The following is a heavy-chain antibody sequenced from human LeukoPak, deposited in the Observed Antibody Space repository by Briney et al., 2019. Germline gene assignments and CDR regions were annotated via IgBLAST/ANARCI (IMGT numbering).Heavy chain of an antibody. Sequence: SVKVSCKASGGTFSSYAISWVRQAPGQGLEWMGGIIPIFGTANYAQKFQGRVTITADESTSTAYMELSSLRSEDTAVYYCARWGGSGSYPIDHWGQGTLVTVSS. CDR3: ARWGGSGSYPIDH. CDR1: GGTFSSYA. D-gene: IGHD3-10*01. CDR2: IIPIFGTA. V-gene: IGHV1-69*13. J-gene: IGHJ4*02.